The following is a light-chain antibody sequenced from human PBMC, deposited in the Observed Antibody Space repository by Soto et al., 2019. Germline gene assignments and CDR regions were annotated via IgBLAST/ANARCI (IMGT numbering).Light chain of an antibody. CDR3: QQYGGPPWT. CDR1: QSASSSW. J-gene: IGKJ1*01. V-gene: IGKV3-20*01. CDR2: GAS. Sequence: EIVLTQSPGTLSLSPGERATLSCRASQSASSSWLAWYQQKPGQAPRLLIYGASSRATGVPDRFSGSGSGTDFTLTISRLEPEDSAVFYCQQYGGPPWTFGQGTKVEIK.